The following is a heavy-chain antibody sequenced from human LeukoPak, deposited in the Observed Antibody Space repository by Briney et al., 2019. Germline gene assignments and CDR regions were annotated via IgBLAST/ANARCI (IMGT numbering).Heavy chain of an antibody. CDR1: GFTFSDYY. CDR3: GSGYQVGRFDS. J-gene: IGHJ4*02. Sequence: GGSLRLSCAASGFTFSDYYMNWIRQAPGKGLEWVSYIGTSGITKYYADSVKGGLNISREYAKNSLSLPKNSLRAEDTAVYYCGSGYQVGRFDSWGPGDLVT. CDR2: IGTSGITK. D-gene: IGHD3-22*01. V-gene: IGHV3-11*01.